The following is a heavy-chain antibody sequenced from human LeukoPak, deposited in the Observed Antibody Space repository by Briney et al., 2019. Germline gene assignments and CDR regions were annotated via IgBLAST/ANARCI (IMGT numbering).Heavy chain of an antibody. J-gene: IGHJ4*02. CDR2: IRYYGNDR. D-gene: IGHD5-18*01. V-gene: IGHV3-30*02. Sequence: LPGGSLRLSCAASGFSFINYGMHWVRQAPGKGLEWVAFIRYYGNDRFYADSVRGRFTISRDTSKNTQYLHMNSLRVDDTGVYYCARRKGRGYSYGGESFDYWGQGTLVTVSS. CDR1: GFSFINYG. CDR3: ARRKGRGYSYGGESFDY.